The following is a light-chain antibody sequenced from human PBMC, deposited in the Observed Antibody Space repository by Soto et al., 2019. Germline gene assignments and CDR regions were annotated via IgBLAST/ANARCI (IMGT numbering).Light chain of an antibody. CDR2: RDD. Sequence: QPVLTQPPSASGTPGQRVTISCSGSISNIGGNTVNWYQQVPGTAPKLLIYRDDQRPSGVPDRFSGSKSATSASLAISGLQSEDETDYYCAAWDDCLNGWVFGGGTKLTVL. CDR3: AAWDDCLNGWV. J-gene: IGLJ3*02. CDR1: ISNIGGNT. V-gene: IGLV1-44*01.